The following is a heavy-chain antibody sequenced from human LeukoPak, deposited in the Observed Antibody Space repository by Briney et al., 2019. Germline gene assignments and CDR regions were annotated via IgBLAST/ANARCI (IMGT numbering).Heavy chain of an antibody. CDR2: IYYSGST. V-gene: IGHV4-59*11. CDR1: GGSISSHY. J-gene: IGHJ4*02. CDR3: ARDDSSGYSTLGY. D-gene: IGHD3-22*01. Sequence: SETLSLTCTVSGGSISSHYWSWIRQPPGKGLEWIGDIYYSGSTNYNPFLKSRVTISLDTSKNQFSLRLSSVAAADTAVYYCARDDSSGYSTLGYWGQGTLVTVSS.